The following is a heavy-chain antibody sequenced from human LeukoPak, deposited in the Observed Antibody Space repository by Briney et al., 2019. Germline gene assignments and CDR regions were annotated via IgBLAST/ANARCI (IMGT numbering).Heavy chain of an antibody. Sequence: GGSLRLSCAASGFTFSSYAMNWVRQAPGKGLKCVSGISGSGGGTYYADSVKGRFTISRDNSKNTLYLQMNSLRVEDTAVYYCAKAVPGQLVPYWGQGTLVTVSS. D-gene: IGHD6-13*01. CDR1: GFTFSSYA. J-gene: IGHJ4*02. CDR2: ISGSGGGT. V-gene: IGHV3-23*01. CDR3: AKAVPGQLVPY.